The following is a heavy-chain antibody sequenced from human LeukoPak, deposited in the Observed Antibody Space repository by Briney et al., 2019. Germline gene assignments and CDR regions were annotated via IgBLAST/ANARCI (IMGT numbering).Heavy chain of an antibody. CDR1: GFTFSSYA. D-gene: IGHD3-3*01. J-gene: IGHJ4*02. Sequence: AGGSLRLSCAASGFTFSSYAMSWVRQAPGKGLEWVSAISGSGGSTYYADSVKGRFTISRDNSKNTLYLQMNSLRAEDTAVYYCAKDTYDFWSGYFFDYWGQGTLVTVSS. V-gene: IGHV3-23*01. CDR3: AKDTYDFWSGYFFDY. CDR2: ISGSGGST.